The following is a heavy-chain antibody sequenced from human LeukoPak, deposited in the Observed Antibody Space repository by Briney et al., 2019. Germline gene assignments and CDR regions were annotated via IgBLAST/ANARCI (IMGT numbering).Heavy chain of an antibody. CDR1: GFTFSSYW. CDR3: ARDPAEYSGSYFYFDY. J-gene: IGHJ4*02. V-gene: IGHV3-7*01. Sequence: GGSLRLSCAASGFTFSSYWMSWVRQAPGKGLEWVANIKQDGSEKYYVDSVKGRFTISRDNAKNSLYLQMNSLRAEDTAVYYCARDPAEYSGSYFYFDYWGQGTLVTVSS. CDR2: IKQDGSEK. D-gene: IGHD1-26*01.